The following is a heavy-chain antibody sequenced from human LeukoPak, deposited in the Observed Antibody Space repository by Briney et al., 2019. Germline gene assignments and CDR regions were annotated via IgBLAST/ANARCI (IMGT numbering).Heavy chain of an antibody. CDR2: ISSSGSTI. Sequence: PGGSLRPSCAASGFTFSSYEMNWVRQAPGKGLEWVSYISSSGSTIYYADSVKGRFTISRDNAKNSLYLQMNSLRAEDTAVYYCAREWRGSGSSDWGQGTLVTVSS. D-gene: IGHD3-10*01. CDR1: GFTFSSYE. V-gene: IGHV3-48*03. CDR3: AREWRGSGSSD. J-gene: IGHJ4*02.